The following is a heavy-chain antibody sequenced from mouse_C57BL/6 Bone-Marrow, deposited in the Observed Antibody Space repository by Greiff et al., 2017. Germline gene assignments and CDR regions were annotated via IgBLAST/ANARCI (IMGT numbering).Heavy chain of an antibody. Sequence: VQLQESGPELVKPGASVKISCKASGYSFTSYYIHWVKQRPGQGLEWIGWIYPGSGNTKYNEKFKGKATLTADTSSSTAYMQLSSLTSEDSAVYYGASPSYYSNWYFDVWGTGTTVTVSS. CDR1: GYSFTSYY. CDR3: ASPSYYSNWYFDV. CDR2: IYPGSGNT. D-gene: IGHD2-5*01. V-gene: IGHV1-66*01. J-gene: IGHJ1*03.